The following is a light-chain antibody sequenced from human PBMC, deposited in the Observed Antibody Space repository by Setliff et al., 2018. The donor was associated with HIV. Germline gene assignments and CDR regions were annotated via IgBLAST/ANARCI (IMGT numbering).Light chain of an antibody. Sequence: SVLTQPPSASGTPGQRVTISCSGSSSNIGSNTVNWYKQLPGTAPKLPMYSNNQRPSGVPDRFSGSKSGTSASLAISGLQSEDEADYYCAVWDDILNAFFVFGTGTKVTVL. CDR2: SNN. J-gene: IGLJ1*01. CDR1: SSNIGSNT. CDR3: AVWDDILNAFFV. V-gene: IGLV1-44*01.